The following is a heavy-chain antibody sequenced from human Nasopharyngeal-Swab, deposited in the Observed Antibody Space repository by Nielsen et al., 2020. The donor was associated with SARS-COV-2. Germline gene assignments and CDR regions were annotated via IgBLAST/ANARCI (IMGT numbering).Heavy chain of an antibody. CDR2: FDPEDGET. D-gene: IGHD5-18*01. Sequence: ASVKVSCKVSGYTLTELSMHWVRQAPGKGLEWMGGFDPEDGETIYAQKFQGRVTMTRDTSTSTVYMELSSLRSEDTAVYYCARYTAMVLFDIWGQGTMVTVSS. CDR3: ARYTAMVLFDI. V-gene: IGHV1-24*01. CDR1: GYTLTELS. J-gene: IGHJ3*02.